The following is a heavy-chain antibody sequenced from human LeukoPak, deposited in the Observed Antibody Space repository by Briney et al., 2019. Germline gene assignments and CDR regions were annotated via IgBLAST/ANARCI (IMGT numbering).Heavy chain of an antibody. CDR1: GYTFTGYY. V-gene: IGHV1-2*02. Sequence: RASVKVSCKASGYTFTGYYMHWVRQAPGQGLEWMGWINPNSGGTNYAQKFQGRVTMTRDTSISTAYMELSRLRFDDTAVYCCAREERTAGTPSDYWGQGTLVTVSS. J-gene: IGHJ4*02. D-gene: IGHD1-1*01. CDR2: INPNSGGT. CDR3: AREERTAGTPSDY.